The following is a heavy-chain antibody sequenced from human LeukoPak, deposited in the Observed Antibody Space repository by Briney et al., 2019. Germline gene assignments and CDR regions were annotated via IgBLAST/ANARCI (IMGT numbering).Heavy chain of an antibody. CDR3: ARRYCSTCPTGHAFDL. CDR2: LNSGGNT. J-gene: IGHJ3*01. CDR1: GFSVSSNY. D-gene: IGHD2-2*01. Sequence: GGSLRLSCAASGFSVSSNYMSWVRQAPGRGLEWVSALNSGGNTHYADSVNGRFTISRDNSKNTLYLQMNSLRAEDTAVYYCARRYCSTCPTGHAFDLWGQGTMVTVSS. V-gene: IGHV3-53*01.